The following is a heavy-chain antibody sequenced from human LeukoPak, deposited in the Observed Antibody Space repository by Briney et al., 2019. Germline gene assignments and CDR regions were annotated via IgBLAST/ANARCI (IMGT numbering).Heavy chain of an antibody. D-gene: IGHD6-6*01. J-gene: IGHJ4*02. CDR2: INHSGST. V-gene: IGHV4-34*01. CDR1: GGSFSGYY. CDR3: ARAMSIAARLQTIFDY. Sequence: PSETLSLTCAVYGGSFSGYYWSWISQPPGKGLDWIGEINHSGSTNYNPSLKSRVTISVDTSENQFSLNLTSVTAADTAVYYCARAMSIAARLQTIFDYWGQGTLVTVSS.